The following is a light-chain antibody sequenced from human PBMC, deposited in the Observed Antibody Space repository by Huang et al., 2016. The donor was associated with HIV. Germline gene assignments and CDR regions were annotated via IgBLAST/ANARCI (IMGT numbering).Light chain of an antibody. CDR1: QSVNRY. V-gene: IGKV3-11*01. Sequence: PGERAALSCRASQSVNRYLAWYQQKPGQAPRLLIYDASNRATGIPARFSGSGSGTDFTLTISSLEPEDFAVYYCQRRSNWPPITFGQGTRLEIK. CDR3: QRRSNWPPIT. CDR2: DAS. J-gene: IGKJ5*01.